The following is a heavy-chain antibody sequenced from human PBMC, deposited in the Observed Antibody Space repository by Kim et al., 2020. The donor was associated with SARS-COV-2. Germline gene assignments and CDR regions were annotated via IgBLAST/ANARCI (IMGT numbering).Heavy chain of an antibody. J-gene: IGHJ3*02. V-gene: IGHV1-69*13. CDR2: IIPIFGTA. Sequence: SVKVSCKASGGTFSSYAISWVRQAPGQGLEWMGGIIPIFGTANYAQKFQGRVTITADESTSTAYMELSSLRSEDTAVYYCASLNWNAPTHAFDIWGQGTMVTVSS. CDR3: ASLNWNAPTHAFDI. D-gene: IGHD1-20*01. CDR1: GGTFSSYA.